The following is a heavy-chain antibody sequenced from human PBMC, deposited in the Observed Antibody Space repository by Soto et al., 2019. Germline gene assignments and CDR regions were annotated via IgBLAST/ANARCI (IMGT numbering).Heavy chain of an antibody. V-gene: IGHV1-69*06. CDR3: ARAGDGYTIPGYWYCDL. D-gene: IGHD5-12*01. CDR2: IIPIFGTA. J-gene: IGHJ2*01. CDR1: GGTFSSYA. Sequence: QVQLVQSGAEVKKPGSSVKVSCKASGGTFSSYAISWVRQAPGHGLEWMGGIIPIFGTANDAQKFQGRVTITADKSTSTAYMALSSLSSEDTAVYYCARAGDGYTIPGYWYCDLWGRGTLVTVSS.